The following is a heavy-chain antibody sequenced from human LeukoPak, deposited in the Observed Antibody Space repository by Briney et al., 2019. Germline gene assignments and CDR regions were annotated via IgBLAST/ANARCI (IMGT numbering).Heavy chain of an antibody. CDR1: GFTFSTYT. J-gene: IGHJ3*02. D-gene: IGHD2-2*01. Sequence: PGRSLRLSCAASGFTFSTYTMNWVRQAPGKGLEWVASISSSSDYIYYADPVKGRFSISRDNAKKSLNLQMNSLRAEDTAVYYCAREVPAAMSGFDIWGQGTMVTVSS. V-gene: IGHV3-21*01. CDR2: ISSSSDYI. CDR3: AREVPAAMSGFDI.